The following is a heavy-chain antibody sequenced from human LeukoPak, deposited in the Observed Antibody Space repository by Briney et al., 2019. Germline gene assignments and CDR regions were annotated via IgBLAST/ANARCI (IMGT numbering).Heavy chain of an antibody. CDR1: GFSFSGYN. CDR3: ARDLPWRNRGVRDIAARPFDY. Sequence: PGGSLRLSCAASGFSFSGYNMNWVRQAPGMGLEWVSYISRSSSTMFHADSVKGRFINSRDNAKSSLYLQMNSLRAEDTAVYYCARDLPWRNRGVRDIAARPFDYWGRGTLVTVSA. V-gene: IGHV3-48*01. J-gene: IGHJ4*02. D-gene: IGHD6-6*01. CDR2: ISRSSSTM.